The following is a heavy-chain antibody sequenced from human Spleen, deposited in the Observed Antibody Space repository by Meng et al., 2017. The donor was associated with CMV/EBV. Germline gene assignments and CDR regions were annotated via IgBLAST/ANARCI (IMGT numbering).Heavy chain of an antibody. V-gene: IGHV1-8*02. J-gene: IGHJ6*02. Sequence: ASVKVSCKASGYTFTGYYIHWVRQAPGQGLEWMGWMNPNSGNTGYAQKFQGRVTMTRNTSISTAYMELSSLRSEDTAVYYCARASSGTTIRPYYHFGVDTKTYYYYYGMDVWGQGTTVTVSS. D-gene: IGHD3-3*01. CDR3: ARASSGTTIRPYYHFGVDTKTYYYYYGMDV. CDR2: MNPNSGNT. CDR1: GYTFTGYY.